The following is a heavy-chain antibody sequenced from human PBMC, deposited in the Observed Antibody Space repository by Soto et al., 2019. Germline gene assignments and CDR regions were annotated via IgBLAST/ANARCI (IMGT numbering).Heavy chain of an antibody. CDR1: GYTFSTYA. CDR2: INADNGST. CDR3: ARDQVTFFRDVVNWFDP. Sequence: ASVKVSCKASGYTFSTYAIHWVRQAPGQRLEWMGWINADNGSTKYSQKFQGRVTITRDTSASTAYMELSSLRSEDTAVYYCARDQVTFFRDVVNWFDPWGQGTLVTVSS. J-gene: IGHJ5*02. D-gene: IGHD3-10*01. V-gene: IGHV1-3*01.